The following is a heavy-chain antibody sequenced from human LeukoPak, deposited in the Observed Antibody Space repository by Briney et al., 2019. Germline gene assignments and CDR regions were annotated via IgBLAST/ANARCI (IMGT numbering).Heavy chain of an antibody. Sequence: SETLSLTCTVSGGSISSHYWSWIRQPPGKGLEWIGYVSDSESTNYNPSLKSRVTVSVDTSKDQFSLKLTSVTAADTAVYYCARTGSSWPLYYYYYMDVWGKGTTVTVSS. CDR2: VSDSEST. CDR3: ARTGSSWPLYYYYYMDV. CDR1: GGSISSHY. J-gene: IGHJ6*03. D-gene: IGHD6-13*01. V-gene: IGHV4-59*11.